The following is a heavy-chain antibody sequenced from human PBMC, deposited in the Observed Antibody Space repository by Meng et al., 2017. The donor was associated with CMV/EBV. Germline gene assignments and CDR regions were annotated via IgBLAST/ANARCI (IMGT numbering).Heavy chain of an antibody. Sequence: QVQLVESGGGVVQPGGFLRLSCAASGFTFSSYGMHWVRQAPGKGLEWVAFIRYDGSNKYYADSVKGRFTISRDNSKNTLYLQMNSLRAEDTAVYYCAKGEWGDGYSPFDYCCQGTLCNVSS. V-gene: IGHV3-30*02. D-gene: IGHD5-24*01. J-gene: IGHJ4*02. CDR1: GFTFSSYG. CDR2: IRYDGSNK. CDR3: AKGEWGDGYSPFDY.